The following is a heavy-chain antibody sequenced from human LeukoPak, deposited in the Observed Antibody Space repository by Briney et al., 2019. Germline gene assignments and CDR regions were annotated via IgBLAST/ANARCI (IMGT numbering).Heavy chain of an antibody. CDR3: AKDDDYVWGSYRSYFDY. CDR1: GFTFSSYA. J-gene: IGHJ4*02. V-gene: IGHV3-23*01. D-gene: IGHD3-16*02. Sequence: GGSLRLSCAASGFTFSSYAMSWVRQAPGKGLEWVSAISGSGGSTYYADSVKGRFTISRDNSKNTLYLQMNSLRGEDTAVYYCAKDDDYVWGSYRSYFDYWGQGTLVTVSS. CDR2: ISGSGGST.